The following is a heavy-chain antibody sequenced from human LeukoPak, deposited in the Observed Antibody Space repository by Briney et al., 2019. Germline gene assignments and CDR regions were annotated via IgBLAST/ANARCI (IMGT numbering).Heavy chain of an antibody. CDR2: IYYSGGT. J-gene: IGHJ6*03. D-gene: IGHD3-3*01. CDR1: GGSISSYY. Sequence: SETLSLTCTVSGGSISSYYWSWIRQPPGKGLEWIGYIYYSGGTNYNPSLKSRVTISVDTSKNQFSLKLSSVTAADTAVYYCAGYDFWSGPPTLYYYYYMDVWGKGTTVTVSS. V-gene: IGHV4-59*01. CDR3: AGYDFWSGPPTLYYYYYMDV.